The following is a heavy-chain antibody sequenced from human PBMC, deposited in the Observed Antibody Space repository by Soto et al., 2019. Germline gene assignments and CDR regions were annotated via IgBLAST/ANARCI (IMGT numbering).Heavy chain of an antibody. V-gene: IGHV1-69*12. D-gene: IGHD3-10*01. CDR2: IIPIFGTA. CDR3: AKARKVRLFYP. Sequence: QVQLVQSGAEVKKPGSSVKVSCKASGGTFSSYAISWVRQAPGQGLEWMGGIIPIFGTANYAQKFQGRVTIIADESTSTAYMVLSSLRSWYMPLYYCAKARKVRLFYPWGQGTLVTVSS. CDR1: GGTFSSYA. J-gene: IGHJ5*02.